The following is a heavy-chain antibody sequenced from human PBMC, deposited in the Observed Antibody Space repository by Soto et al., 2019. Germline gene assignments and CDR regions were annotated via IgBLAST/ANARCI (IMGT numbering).Heavy chain of an antibody. V-gene: IGHV1-18*01. J-gene: IGHJ4*02. CDR3: ARDPPPYSSSWSDVEGSVY. D-gene: IGHD6-13*01. Sequence: QVQLVQSGAEVKKPGASVKVSCKASGYTFTSYGISWVRQAPGQGLEWMGWISAYNGNTNYAQKLQGRVTMTTDTSTRTAYMELRSLRSDDTAVYYCARDPPPYSSSWSDVEGSVYWGQGTLVTVSS. CDR1: GYTFTSYG. CDR2: ISAYNGNT.